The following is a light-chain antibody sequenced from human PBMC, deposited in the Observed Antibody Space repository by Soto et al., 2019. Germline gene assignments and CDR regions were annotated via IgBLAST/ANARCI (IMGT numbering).Light chain of an antibody. V-gene: IGKV1-17*01. J-gene: IGKJ4*01. CDR2: AAS. Sequence: DIQITQSPFSLSASVADRVTIACRTSQSISSDLNWYQQKAGKAPKLLIYAASSLQSGVPSRFSGSGSGTDFTLTIGCLQSEDFATYYCQQYYSYPLTFGGGTKVDIK. CDR1: QSISSD. CDR3: QQYYSYPLT.